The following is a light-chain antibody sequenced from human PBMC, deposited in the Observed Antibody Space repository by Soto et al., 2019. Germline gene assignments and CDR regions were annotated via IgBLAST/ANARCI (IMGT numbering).Light chain of an antibody. CDR1: SSDVGSYNL. V-gene: IGLV2-23*01. J-gene: IGLJ3*02. Sequence: QSALTQPASVSGSPGQSITISCTGTSSDVGSYNLVSWYQQHPGKAPKLMIYEDNKRPSGVSNRFSGSKSGNTASLTISGLQAEDEADYYCGSDAPDSTWVFGGGTKLTVL. CDR2: EDN. CDR3: GSDAPDSTWV.